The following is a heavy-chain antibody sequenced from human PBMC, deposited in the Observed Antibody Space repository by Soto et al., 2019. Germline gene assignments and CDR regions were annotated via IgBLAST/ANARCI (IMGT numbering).Heavy chain of an antibody. CDR3: ARGYSGYDHDAFDI. Sequence: SETLSLTCAVYGGSFSGYYWSWIRQPPGKGLEWIGEINHSGSTNYNPSLKSRVTISVDTSKNQFSLKRSSVTAADTAVYYCARGYSGYDHDAFDIWGQGTMVTVSS. V-gene: IGHV4-34*01. J-gene: IGHJ3*02. CDR1: GGSFSGYY. CDR2: INHSGST. D-gene: IGHD5-12*01.